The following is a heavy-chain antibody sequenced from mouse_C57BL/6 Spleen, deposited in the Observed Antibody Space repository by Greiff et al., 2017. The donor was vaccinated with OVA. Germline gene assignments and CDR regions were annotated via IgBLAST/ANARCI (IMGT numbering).Heavy chain of an antibody. CDR3: ARRVGRGGFDY. D-gene: IGHD4-1*01. J-gene: IGHJ2*01. CDR1: GYAFSSSW. Sequence: QVQLQQSGPELVKPGASVKISCKASGYAFSSSWMNWVKQRPGKGLEWIGRIYPGDGDTNYNGKFKGKATLTADKSSSTAYMQLSSLTSEDSAVYFCARRVGRGGFDYWGQGTTLTVSS. V-gene: IGHV1-82*01. CDR2: IYPGDGDT.